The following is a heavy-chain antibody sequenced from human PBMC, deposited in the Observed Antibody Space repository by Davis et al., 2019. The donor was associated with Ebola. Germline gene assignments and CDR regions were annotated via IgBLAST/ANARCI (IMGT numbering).Heavy chain of an antibody. CDR2: ISYSGST. CDR1: GGSISSYY. V-gene: IGHV4-59*01. D-gene: IGHD2-15*01. Sequence: SETLSLTCTVSGGSISSYYWSWIRQPPGKGPEWIGYISYSGSTNYNPSLKSRISISLDTSKNQFSLKLGSVTTADTAVYSCAKGPGYCSGGRCHGGADAFDIWGKGTMVSVSS. CDR3: AKGPGYCSGGRCHGGADAFDI. J-gene: IGHJ3*02.